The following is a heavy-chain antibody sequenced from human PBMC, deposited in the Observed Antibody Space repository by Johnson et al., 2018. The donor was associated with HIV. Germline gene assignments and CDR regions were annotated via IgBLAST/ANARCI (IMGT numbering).Heavy chain of an antibody. Sequence: QVQLVESGGGLVKPGGSLRLSCAASGFSFSDYYMSWIRQAPGKGLEWLSHISSSGSIIYYADSVKGRFTISRDNAKNSLFLQMNSLRTEDAGVYYCAREQELIGERAFDIWGQGTMVTVSS. CDR1: GFSFSDYY. CDR2: ISSSGSII. D-gene: IGHD6-13*01. J-gene: IGHJ3*02. CDR3: AREQELIGERAFDI. V-gene: IGHV3-11*04.